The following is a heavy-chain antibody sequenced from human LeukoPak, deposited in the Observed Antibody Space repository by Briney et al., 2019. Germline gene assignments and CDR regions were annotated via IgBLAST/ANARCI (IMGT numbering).Heavy chain of an antibody. V-gene: IGHV4-34*01. CDR2: INHSGYT. J-gene: IGHJ4*02. CDR1: GVPFSNYY. CDR3: TRAVAGHPD. D-gene: IGHD6-19*01. Sequence: PSETLSLTCAVSGVPFSNYYWSWVRQSPNQGLEWIGEINHSGYTNYNPSLKSRVTMSIDTSKNQFSLKLTSVTAADAGVYYCTRAVAGHPDWGQATLVTVSS.